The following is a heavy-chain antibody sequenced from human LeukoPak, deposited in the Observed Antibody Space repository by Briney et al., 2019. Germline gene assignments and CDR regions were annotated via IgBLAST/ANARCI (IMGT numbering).Heavy chain of an antibody. D-gene: IGHD2-2*01. Sequence: PGGSLRLSCAASGFTFSSYVMHWVRQAPGKGLGWVALIWYDGSNKYYADSVKGRFTISRDNSKSMLYLQMNSLRAEDTAVYYCARDKGSTSPRGGYFDYWGQGTLVTVSS. CDR1: GFTFSSYV. V-gene: IGHV3-33*01. J-gene: IGHJ4*02. CDR2: IWYDGSNK. CDR3: ARDKGSTSPRGGYFDY.